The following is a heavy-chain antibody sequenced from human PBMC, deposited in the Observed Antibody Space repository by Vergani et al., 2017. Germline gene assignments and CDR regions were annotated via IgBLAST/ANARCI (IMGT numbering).Heavy chain of an antibody. CDR2: ISSSSSYI. J-gene: IGHJ6*03. V-gene: IGHV3-21*01. D-gene: IGHD5-12*01. Sequence: EVQLVESGGGLVKPGGSLRLSCAASGFTFSSYSMNRVRQAPGKGLEWVSSISSSSSYIYYADSVKGRFTISRDNAKNSLYLQMNSLRAEDTAVYYCARDPGGYSGYDYGYYYYYMDVWGKGTTVTVSS. CDR3: ARDPGGYSGYDYGYYYYYMDV. CDR1: GFTFSSYS.